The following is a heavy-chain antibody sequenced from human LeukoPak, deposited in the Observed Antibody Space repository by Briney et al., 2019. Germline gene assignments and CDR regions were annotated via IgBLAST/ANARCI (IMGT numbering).Heavy chain of an antibody. V-gene: IGHV4-59*08. J-gene: IGHJ4*02. CDR1: GGSISSYY. D-gene: IGHD6-13*01. CDR2: IYYSGST. Sequence: PSETLSHTCTVSGGSISSYYWSWIRQPPGKGLEWIGYIYYSGSTNYNPSLKSRVTISVDTSKNQFSLKLSSVTAADTAVYYCARHGGIAAAHIDYWGQGTLVTVSS. CDR3: ARHGGIAAAHIDY.